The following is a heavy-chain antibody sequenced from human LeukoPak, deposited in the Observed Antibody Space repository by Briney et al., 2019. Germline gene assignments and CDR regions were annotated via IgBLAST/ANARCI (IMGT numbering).Heavy chain of an antibody. CDR2: ISGSGGST. J-gene: IGHJ3*02. Sequence: GGSLRLSCAVSGITLSNYGMSWVRQAPGKGLEWVSAISGSGGSTYYADSVKGRFTISRDNSKNTLYLQMNSLRAEDTAVYYCAKGGSSGGIRGAFDIWGQGTMVTVSS. CDR1: GITLSNYG. D-gene: IGHD1-26*01. V-gene: IGHV3-23*01. CDR3: AKGGSSGGIRGAFDI.